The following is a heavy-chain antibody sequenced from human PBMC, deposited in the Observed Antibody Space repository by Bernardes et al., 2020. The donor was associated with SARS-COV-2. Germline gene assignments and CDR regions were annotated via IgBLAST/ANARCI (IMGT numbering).Heavy chain of an antibody. D-gene: IGHD3-16*02. CDR1: GFSLSTSEVG. J-gene: IGHJ3*02. CDR3: SHTYDYVWGSYRHRGAFDI. V-gene: IGHV2-5*02. CDR2: SYWDDDK. Sequence: SGPTLVKPTQTLTLTCTFSGFSLSTSEVGVGWIRQPPGKALEWLALSYWDDDKRYSPSLKSRLTITKDTSKNQVVLTMTNMDPVDTATYYCSHTYDYVWGSYRHRGAFDIWGQGTMVTVSS.